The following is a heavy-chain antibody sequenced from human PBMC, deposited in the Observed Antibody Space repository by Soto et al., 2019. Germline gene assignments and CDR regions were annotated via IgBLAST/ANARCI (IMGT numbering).Heavy chain of an antibody. V-gene: IGHV3-23*01. CDR3: AKPVAAAPRYYYYGMDV. J-gene: IGHJ6*02. Sequence: AGGSLRLSCAASGFTFSSYAMSWVRRAPGKGLEWVSAISGSGGSTYYADSVKGRFTISRDNSKNTLYLQMNSLGAEDTAVYYCAKPVAAAPRYYYYGMDVWGQGTTVTVSS. D-gene: IGHD6-13*01. CDR1: GFTFSSYA. CDR2: ISGSGGST.